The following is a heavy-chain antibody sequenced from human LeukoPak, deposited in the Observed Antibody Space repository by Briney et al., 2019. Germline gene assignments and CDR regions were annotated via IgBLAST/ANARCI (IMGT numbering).Heavy chain of an antibody. CDR1: GFTFSSYE. CDR2: ISSSGSTI. Sequence: QAGGSLRLSGAASGFTFSSYEMNGVRQAPGRGLEWVSYISSSGSTIYYADSVKGRFTISRDNARNSLYLQMNSLRAEDTAVYYCAELGITMIGGVWGKGTTVTISS. V-gene: IGHV3-48*03. CDR3: AELGITMIGGV. D-gene: IGHD3-10*02. J-gene: IGHJ6*04.